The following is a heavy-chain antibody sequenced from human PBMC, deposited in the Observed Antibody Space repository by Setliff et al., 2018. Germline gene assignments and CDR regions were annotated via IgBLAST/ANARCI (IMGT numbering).Heavy chain of an antibody. V-gene: IGHV4-59*01. CDR1: GGSSGTYY. CDR3: ARGGTYRYFDY. CDR2: VYYSGIA. J-gene: IGHJ4*02. Sequence: SETLSLTCTVSGGSSGTYYWSWIRQPPGKGLEWIGHVYYSGIANYNPSLKSRVTLSVDTSKNQFSLRLSSVTAADTAVYYCARGGTYRYFDYWGQGTLVTVSS. D-gene: IGHD5-12*01.